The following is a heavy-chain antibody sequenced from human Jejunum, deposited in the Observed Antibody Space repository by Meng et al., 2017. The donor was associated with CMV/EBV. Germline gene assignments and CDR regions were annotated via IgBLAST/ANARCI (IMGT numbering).Heavy chain of an antibody. J-gene: IGHJ4*02. CDR2: IGSIGAGR. V-gene: IGHV3-23*01. Sequence: ASGFTFSNYVVSWVRQAPGKGLEWIAAIGSIGAGRYYADSVKGRFTISRDNSKNTLYLQINSLRAEDTARYYCAKVFHSSNWGGFDFWGQGTLVTVSS. D-gene: IGHD6-13*01. CDR3: AKVFHSSNWGGFDF. CDR1: GFTFSNYV.